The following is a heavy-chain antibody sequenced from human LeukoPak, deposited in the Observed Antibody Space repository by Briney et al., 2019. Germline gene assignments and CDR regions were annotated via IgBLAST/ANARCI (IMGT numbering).Heavy chain of an antibody. CDR2: ISSSSSYI. Sequence: PGGSLRPSCAASGFTLSSYEMNWVRQAPGKGLEWVSYISSSSSYIYYADSVKGRFTISRDNAKNSLYLQMNSLRAEDTAVYYCARDSHERLRYFDWLSREPAFFDYWGQGTLVTVSS. J-gene: IGHJ4*02. V-gene: IGHV3-21*05. D-gene: IGHD3-9*01. CDR1: GFTLSSYE. CDR3: ARDSHERLRYFDWLSREPAFFDY.